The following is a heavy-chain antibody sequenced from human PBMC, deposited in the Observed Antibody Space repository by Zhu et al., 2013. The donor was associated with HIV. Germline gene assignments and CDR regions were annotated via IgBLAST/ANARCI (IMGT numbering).Heavy chain of an antibody. CDR1: GYIFTAYY. J-gene: IGHJ4*02. CDR3: ARGVPNAEPYSTAYHQLDC. Sequence: QVQLVQSGAEVRKPGASVKVSCKASGYIFTAYYMHWVRQAPGQGLEWMGWINPNSGGTNYPQKFHGRVTMTRDTSISTAYMELSRVRPDDTAVYYCARGVPNAEPYSTAYHQLDCWGQGTLVTVSS. D-gene: IGHD3-22*01. V-gene: IGHV1-2*02. CDR2: INPNSGGT.